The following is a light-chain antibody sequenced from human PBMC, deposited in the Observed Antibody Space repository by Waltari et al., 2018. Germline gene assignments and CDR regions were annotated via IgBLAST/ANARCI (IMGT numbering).Light chain of an antibody. Sequence: DIQITQSPSSLSSSVGDRVIITCRASQDISNFLSWFQQKPGKAPKALIYGASSWQSGVPSKFSGSGSGTDFTLTISSLQPEDFAIYYCQQYKSYPRTFGQGTRVQIK. J-gene: IGKJ1*01. V-gene: IGKV1-16*02. CDR1: QDISNF. CDR2: GAS. CDR3: QQYKSYPRT.